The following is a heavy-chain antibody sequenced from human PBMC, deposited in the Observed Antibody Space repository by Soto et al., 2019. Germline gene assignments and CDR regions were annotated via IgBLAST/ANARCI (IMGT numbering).Heavy chain of an antibody. Sequence: ESGGGLVPPGGSLRLSCAASVFTFSSYWMSWVRQAPGKGLEWVANIKQDGSEKYYVDSVKGRFTISRDNAKNSLYLQMNSLRDEDTAVYYCARGEDFFDYWGQGTLVTVSS. J-gene: IGHJ4*02. CDR2: IKQDGSEK. CDR3: ARGEDFFDY. CDR1: VFTFSSYW. V-gene: IGHV3-7*01. D-gene: IGHD1-26*01.